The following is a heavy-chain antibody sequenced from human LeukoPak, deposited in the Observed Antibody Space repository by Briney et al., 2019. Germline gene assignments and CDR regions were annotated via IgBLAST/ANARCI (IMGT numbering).Heavy chain of an antibody. CDR1: GYTFTGYC. V-gene: IGHV1-2*02. D-gene: IGHD1-26*01. Sequence: ASAKVSCKASGYTFTGYCMHWVRQAPGQGLEWMGWINPNSGGTNYAQKFQGRVTMTRDTSIITAYMELSRLRSDDTAVYYCARDRGSYFSDAFDIWGQGTMVTVSS. CDR3: ARDRGSYFSDAFDI. J-gene: IGHJ3*02. CDR2: INPNSGGT.